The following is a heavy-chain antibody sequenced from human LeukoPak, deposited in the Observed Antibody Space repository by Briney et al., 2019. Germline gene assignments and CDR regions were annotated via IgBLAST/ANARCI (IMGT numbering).Heavy chain of an antibody. D-gene: IGHD3-16*01. V-gene: IGHV3-30*04. CDR2: ISYDGRNQ. Sequence: GGSLILSCAASGFIFSNYAMHLVRQAPGKGPEWVAVISYDGRNQYNADSVKGRFTVSRDNPKSTLYLQMNRLRGEDTAVYNCARYGGFLDYWGQGTLVTVSS. CDR3: ARYGGFLDY. J-gene: IGHJ4*02. CDR1: GFIFSNYA.